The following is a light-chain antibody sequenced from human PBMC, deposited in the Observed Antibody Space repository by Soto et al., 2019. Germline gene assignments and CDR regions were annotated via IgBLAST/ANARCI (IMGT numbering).Light chain of an antibody. V-gene: IGLV6-57*04. CDR1: SGSIASND. J-gene: IGLJ2*01. CDR2: ENN. CDR3: QSYDSSTVV. Sequence: NFMLTQPHSVSESPGKTLTISCTRSSGSIASNDVQWYQQRPGSAPTTVIYENNQRPSGVPDRFSGSTDGSSNSASLTISGLQTEDEADYYCQSYDSSTVVFGGGTKLTVL.